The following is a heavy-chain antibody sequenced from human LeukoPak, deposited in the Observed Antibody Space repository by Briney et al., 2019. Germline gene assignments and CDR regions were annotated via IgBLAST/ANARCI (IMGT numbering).Heavy chain of an antibody. CDR1: GDSISIYY. CDR3: ARVLNPWFGEFAFDY. CDR2: IYYSGST. Sequence: SETPSLTCTVSGDSISIYYWNWIRQPPGKGLEWIGYIYYSGSTNYNPSLKSRVTILVDTSKNQFSLRLSSVTAADTAVYYCARVLNPWFGEFAFDYWGQGALVIVSS. J-gene: IGHJ4*02. V-gene: IGHV4-59*01. D-gene: IGHD3-10*01.